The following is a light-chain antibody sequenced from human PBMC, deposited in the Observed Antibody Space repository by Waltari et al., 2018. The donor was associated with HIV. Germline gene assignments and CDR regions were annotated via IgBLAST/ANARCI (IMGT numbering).Light chain of an antibody. CDR3: CSCPRSGIRYV. J-gene: IGLJ1*01. CDR2: EVT. Sequence: QSALTQPASVSGSPGQSITISCTGTSSNVGSDDLVSWYQQHPGEAPNLIIYEVTKRPSGVSNRFSGSKSGKTASLTISGLQAEDEADYYCCSCPRSGIRYVFGTGTKVTVL. CDR1: SSNVGSDDL. V-gene: IGLV2-23*02.